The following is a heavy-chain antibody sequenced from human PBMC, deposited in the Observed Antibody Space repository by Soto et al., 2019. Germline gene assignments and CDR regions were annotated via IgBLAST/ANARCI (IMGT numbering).Heavy chain of an antibody. CDR2: ISGSGGST. V-gene: IGHV3-23*01. CDR3: AKEFKVLSGSFTWMGAFDI. CDR1: GFTFSSYA. J-gene: IGHJ3*02. D-gene: IGHD1-26*01. Sequence: EVQLLESGGGLVQPGGSLRLSCAASGFTFSSYAMSWVRQAPGKGLEWVSAISGSGGSTYYADSVKGRFTISRDNSKNTLYLQMNSLRAEDTAVYYCAKEFKVLSGSFTWMGAFDIWGQGTMVTVSS.